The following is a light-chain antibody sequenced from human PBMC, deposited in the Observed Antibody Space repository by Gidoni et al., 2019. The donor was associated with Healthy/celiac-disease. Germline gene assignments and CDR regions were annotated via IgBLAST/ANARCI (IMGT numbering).Light chain of an antibody. Sequence: EIVLPQSPRTLSLSPWERATLSCRASQSVSSSYLAWYQQKPGQAPRLLIYCASSRATGIPDRFSGSGSGTDFTLTISRLEPEDVAVYYCQQYGSSPQYTFXXXTKLEIK. CDR1: QSVSSSY. CDR3: QQYGSSPQYT. J-gene: IGKJ2*01. CDR2: CAS. V-gene: IGKV3-20*01.